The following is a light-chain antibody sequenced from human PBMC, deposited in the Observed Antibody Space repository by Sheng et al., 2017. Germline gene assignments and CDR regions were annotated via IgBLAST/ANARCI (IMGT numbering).Light chain of an antibody. CDR3: LQANSFPLT. V-gene: IGKV1-12*01. J-gene: IGKJ4*01. CDR1: GNQQL. CDR2: GAS. Sequence: DIQMTQSPSSVSASVGRQSHHQLSGESGNQQLLAWYQQKPGKAPRLLIYGASNLXXGVPMRXSGSGSGTDFTLTISSLQAEDVATYYCLQANSFPLTFGGGTRVEIK.